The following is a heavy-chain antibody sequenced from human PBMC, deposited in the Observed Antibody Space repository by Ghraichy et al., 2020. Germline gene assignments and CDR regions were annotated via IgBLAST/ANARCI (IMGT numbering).Heavy chain of an antibody. V-gene: IGHV1-24*01. CDR3: ATDSQPYYYDSRSSMDV. D-gene: IGHD3-22*01. CDR1: GYTLTELS. Sequence: ASVKVSCKVSGYTLTELSMHWVRQAPGKGLEWMGGFDPEDGETIYAQKFQGRVTMTEDTSTDTAYMELSSLRSEDTAVYYCATDSQPYYYDSRSSMDVWGQGTTVTVSS. CDR2: FDPEDGET. J-gene: IGHJ6*02.